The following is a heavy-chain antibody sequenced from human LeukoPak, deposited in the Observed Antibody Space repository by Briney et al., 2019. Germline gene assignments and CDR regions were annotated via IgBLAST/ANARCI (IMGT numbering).Heavy chain of an antibody. CDR3: ARDHYGDYYFDY. J-gene: IGHJ4*02. CDR2: INPSGGST. V-gene: IGHV1-46*01. CDR1: GYTFTSYY. D-gene: IGHD4-17*01. Sequence: ASVKVSCKASGYTFTSYYMHWVRQAPGQGLEWMGIINPSGGSTSYAQKFQGRVTMTRDTSTSTVYMELSSLRSEDTAAYYCARDHYGDYYFDYWGQGTLVTVSS.